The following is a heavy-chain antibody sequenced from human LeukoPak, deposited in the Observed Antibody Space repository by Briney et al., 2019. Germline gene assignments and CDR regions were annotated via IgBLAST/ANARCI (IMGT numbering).Heavy chain of an antibody. V-gene: IGHV3-23*01. CDR1: GFTFSSYA. Sequence: GGSLRLSCAASGFTFSSYAMSWVRQAPGKGLEWVSAISGSGGSTYYADSVKGRFSISRDNSKNTLYLQMNSLRAEDTAVYYCAKSQGWLRFHFDYWGQGTLVTVSS. CDR2: ISGSGGST. CDR3: AKSQGWLRFHFDY. D-gene: IGHD5-12*01. J-gene: IGHJ4*02.